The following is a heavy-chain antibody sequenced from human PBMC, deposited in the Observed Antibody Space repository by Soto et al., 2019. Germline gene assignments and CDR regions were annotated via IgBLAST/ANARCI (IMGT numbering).Heavy chain of an antibody. J-gene: IGHJ6*02. V-gene: IGHV1-69*06. CDR2: IIPIFGTA. Sequence: GASVKVSCKASGGTFSSYAISWVRQAPGQGLEWMGGIIPIFGTANYAQKFQGRVTITADKSTSTAYMELSSLRSEDTAVYYCARDIREYSSGYRYYYYYGMDVWGQGXTVTVYS. CDR3: ARDIREYSSGYRYYYYYGMDV. CDR1: GGTFSSYA. D-gene: IGHD5-18*01.